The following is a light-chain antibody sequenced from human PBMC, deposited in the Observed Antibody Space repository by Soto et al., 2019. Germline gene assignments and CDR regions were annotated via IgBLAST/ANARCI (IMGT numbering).Light chain of an antibody. CDR1: SSNIGRNP. V-gene: IGLV1-47*02. CDR3: AAWVDSLSGPV. CDR2: TND. Sequence: QSVLTQPPSASGTPGQRVTISCSGSSSNIGRNPVYWYQQVPGTAPKLLFYTNDQRPSGVPDRFSGSKSGTSASLAISGLLSEDEADYYCAAWVDSLSGPVFGGGTKLTVL. J-gene: IGLJ3*02.